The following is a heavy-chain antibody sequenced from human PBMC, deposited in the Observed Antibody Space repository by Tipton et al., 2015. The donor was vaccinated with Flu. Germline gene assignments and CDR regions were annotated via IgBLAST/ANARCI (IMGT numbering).Heavy chain of an antibody. V-gene: IGHV3-23*01. J-gene: IGHJ6*02. CDR3: AKTGSDFWGGYVYPTMDV. CDR1: GFTFSSSA. Sequence: SLRLSCAASGFTFSSSAMSWVRQAPGKGLEWVSIISDSGGSTYYADPVKGRFTISRDNSRKILYLQMNSLRAEDTAVYYCAKTGSDFWGGYVYPTMDVWGQGTTVTVSS. D-gene: IGHD3-3*01. CDR2: ISDSGGST.